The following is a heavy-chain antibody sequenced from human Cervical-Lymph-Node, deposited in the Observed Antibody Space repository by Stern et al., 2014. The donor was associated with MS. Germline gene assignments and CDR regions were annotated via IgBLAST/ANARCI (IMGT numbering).Heavy chain of an antibody. CDR3: AENMDV. CDR1: GYTFTDYY. J-gene: IGHJ6*02. V-gene: IGHV1-2*02. CDR2: ISPKNGDT. Sequence: VQLVQSGAEVKKPGASVTVSCKPSGYTFTDYYIHWLRQAPGQGPEWMGRISPKNGDTNYAPRFQGRGTMTRDTSISIVYLEVTRLRFDDTAVYYCAENMDVWGQGTTVTVSS.